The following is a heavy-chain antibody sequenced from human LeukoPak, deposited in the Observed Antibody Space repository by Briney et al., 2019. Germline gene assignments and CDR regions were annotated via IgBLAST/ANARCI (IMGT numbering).Heavy chain of an antibody. D-gene: IGHD3-22*01. CDR2: ISGDGGST. Sequence: GGSLRLSCAASGFTFDDYAMHLVRQAPGQGLEWVSLISGDGGSTYYADSVKSRFTISRDNSKNSLYLQMNSLRTADTAFYSCAKDGTDYYDSSGLGYWGQGTLVTVSS. V-gene: IGHV3-43*02. J-gene: IGHJ4*02. CDR3: AKDGTDYYDSSGLGY. CDR1: GFTFDDYA.